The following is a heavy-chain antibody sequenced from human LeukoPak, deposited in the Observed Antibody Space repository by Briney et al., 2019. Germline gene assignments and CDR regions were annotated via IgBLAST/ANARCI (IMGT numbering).Heavy chain of an antibody. CDR1: GFTFSSYA. Sequence: GGSLRLSCAASGFTFSSYAMSWVRQAPGKGLEWVSAISGSGGSTYYADSVKGRFTISRDNSKNSLYLQMNSLRAEDTAVYYCARGPRYYYDSSGYSYFDYWGQGTLVTVSS. CDR2: ISGSGGST. V-gene: IGHV3-23*01. CDR3: ARGPRYYYDSSGYSYFDY. D-gene: IGHD3-22*01. J-gene: IGHJ4*02.